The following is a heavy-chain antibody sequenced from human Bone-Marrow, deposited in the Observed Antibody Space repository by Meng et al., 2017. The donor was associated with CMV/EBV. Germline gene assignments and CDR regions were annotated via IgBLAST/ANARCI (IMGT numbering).Heavy chain of an antibody. D-gene: IGHD4-17*01. CDR3: ATSGNGDYLTGGY. CDR1: GYTLTELS. Sequence: QVQLVQCGAEVKKPGAAWKVSCKVSGYTLTELSMHWVRTAPGKGLEWMGGFDPEDGETIYAQKFQGRVTMTEDTSTETAYMELSSLRSEDTAVYYCATSGNGDYLTGGYWGQGTLVTVSS. V-gene: IGHV1-24*01. J-gene: IGHJ4*02. CDR2: FDPEDGET.